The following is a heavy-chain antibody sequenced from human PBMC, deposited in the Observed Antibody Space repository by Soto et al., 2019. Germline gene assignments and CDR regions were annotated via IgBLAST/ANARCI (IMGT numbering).Heavy chain of an antibody. D-gene: IGHD2-15*01. CDR1: GFSLSTSGVG. V-gene: IGHV2-5*02. Sequence: SGPTLVNPTQTLTLTCTFSGFSLSTSGVGEGRIRQPPGKALEWLALIYWDDDKRYSPSLKSRLTITKDPPKNQVVLTMTNMDPVDTATYYCAHSGCSGGSCYSDYYYYYYMDVWGKGTTVTVSS. CDR2: IYWDDDK. CDR3: AHSGCSGGSCYSDYYYYYYMDV. J-gene: IGHJ6*03.